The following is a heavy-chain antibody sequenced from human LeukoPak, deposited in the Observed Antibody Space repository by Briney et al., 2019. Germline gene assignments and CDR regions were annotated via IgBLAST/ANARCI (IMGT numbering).Heavy chain of an antibody. CDR1: GGSISSYY. Sequence: PSETLSLTCTASGGSISSYYWSWIRQPAGKGLEWIGRIYTNGGTTYNPSLKSRVTMSIDTSKNQFSLKLSSVTAADTAVYYCAREYSSSWYPEEYWGQGTLVTVSS. J-gene: IGHJ4*02. CDR3: AREYSSSWYPEEY. D-gene: IGHD6-13*01. CDR2: IYTNGGT. V-gene: IGHV4-4*07.